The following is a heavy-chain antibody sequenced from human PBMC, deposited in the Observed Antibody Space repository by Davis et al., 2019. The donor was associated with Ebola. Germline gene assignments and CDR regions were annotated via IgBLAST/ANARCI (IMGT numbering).Heavy chain of an antibody. CDR3: AREEGATTRIYDS. Sequence: ASVKVSCKASSYTFTSYGISWVRQAPGQGLEWMGWISAYNGNTNYAQKLQGRVTMTTDTSRGTAYMELRSLRSDDTAVYYCAREEGATTRIYDSWGHGTLVNVSS. CDR2: ISAYNGNT. V-gene: IGHV1-18*01. J-gene: IGHJ5*01. CDR1: SYTFTSYG. D-gene: IGHD1-26*01.